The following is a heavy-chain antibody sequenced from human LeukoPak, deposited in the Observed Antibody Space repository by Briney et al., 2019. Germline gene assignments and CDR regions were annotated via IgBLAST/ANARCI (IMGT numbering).Heavy chain of an antibody. CDR3: ARVGDGYNSPGDAFDI. CDR1: GYTFTSYY. Sequence: ASVTVSCKASGYTFTSYYMHWVRQAPGQGLEWMGIINPSGGSTSYAQKFQGRVTMTRDTSTSTVYMELSSLRSEDTAVYYCARVGDGYNSPGDAFDIWGQGTMVTVPS. D-gene: IGHD5-24*01. CDR2: INPSGGST. J-gene: IGHJ3*02. V-gene: IGHV1-46*01.